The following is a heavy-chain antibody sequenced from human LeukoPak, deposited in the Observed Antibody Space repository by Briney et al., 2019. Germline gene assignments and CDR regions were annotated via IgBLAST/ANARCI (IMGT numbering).Heavy chain of an antibody. D-gene: IGHD3-22*01. CDR3: ARGRTYYYDTSGYYPSIYYGMDV. J-gene: IGHJ6*02. CDR1: GGSFSGYY. V-gene: IGHV4-34*01. Sequence: SETLSLTCAVSGGSFSGYYWYWIRQPPGKGLVWIGEINHGESTNYNPSLKSRATLSVDTSKNQFSLKLTSVTAADTAVYYCARGRTYYYDTSGYYPSIYYGMDVWGQGTTVIVSS. CDR2: INHGEST.